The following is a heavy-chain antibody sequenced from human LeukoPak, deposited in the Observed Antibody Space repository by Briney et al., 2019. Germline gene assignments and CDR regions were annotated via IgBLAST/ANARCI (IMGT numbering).Heavy chain of an antibody. CDR1: GGSFSGYY. Sequence: PSETLSLTCAVYGGSFSGYYWSWIRQPPGKGLEWIGFIYYSGSTNYSPSLKSRVTISVDTSTNQFSLKLTSVTAADTAVYYCARGFPFDSWGQGTLVTVSS. V-gene: IGHV4-34*01. CDR3: ARGFPFDS. D-gene: IGHD2-21*01. CDR2: IYYSGST. J-gene: IGHJ4*02.